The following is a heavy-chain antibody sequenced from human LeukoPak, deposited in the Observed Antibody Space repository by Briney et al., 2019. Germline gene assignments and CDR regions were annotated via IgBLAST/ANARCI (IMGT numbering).Heavy chain of an antibody. J-gene: IGHJ4*02. CDR1: GYTFTSYG. Sequence: GASVKVSCTASGYTFTSYGISWVRQAPGQGLEWMGWISAYNGNTNYAQKIQGRVTMTTDTSTSTAYMELRSLRSDDTAVYYCARSPLRGYSYGYWGQGTLVTVSS. V-gene: IGHV1-18*01. CDR2: ISAYNGNT. D-gene: IGHD5-18*01. CDR3: ARSPLRGYSYGY.